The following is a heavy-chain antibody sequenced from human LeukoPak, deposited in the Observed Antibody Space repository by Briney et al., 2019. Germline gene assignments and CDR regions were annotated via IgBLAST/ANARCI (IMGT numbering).Heavy chain of an antibody. CDR2: TSAYNGNT. CDR1: GYTFTSYG. CDR3: ARVTHYYDSSGYYYGYYFDY. D-gene: IGHD3-22*01. V-gene: IGHV1-18*01. J-gene: IGHJ4*02. Sequence: ASVKVSCKASGYTFTSYGISWVRQAPGQGLEWMGWTSAYNGNTNYAQKLQGRVTMTTDTSTSTAYMELRSLRSDDTAVYYCARVTHYYDSSGYYYGYYFDYWGQGTLVTASS.